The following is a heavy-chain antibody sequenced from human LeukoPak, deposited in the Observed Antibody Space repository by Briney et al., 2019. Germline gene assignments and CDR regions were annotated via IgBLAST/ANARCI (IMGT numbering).Heavy chain of an antibody. CDR3: ARDGPTSQLFWSGYYMNPYFDY. J-gene: IGHJ4*02. V-gene: IGHV1-3*01. CDR2: INAGNGNT. Sequence: ASVKVSCKASGYTFTSYAMHWVRQATGQRLEWMGWINAGNGNTKYSQKFQGRVTITRDTSASTAYMELSSLRSEDTAVYYCARDGPTSQLFWSGYYMNPYFDYWGQGTLVTVSS. CDR1: GYTFTSYA. D-gene: IGHD3-3*01.